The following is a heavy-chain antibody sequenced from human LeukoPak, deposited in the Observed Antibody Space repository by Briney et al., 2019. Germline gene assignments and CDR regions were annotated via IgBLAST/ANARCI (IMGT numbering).Heavy chain of an antibody. CDR2: IYPGDSHT. J-gene: IGHJ5*02. D-gene: IGHD3-16*01. CDR3: ARRSGVMVTNWFDP. V-gene: IGHV5-51*01. Sequence: GESLKISCKGFEYNLTNYWIGWVRQMPGKGLEWMGIIYPGDSHTRYSPSFQGQVTISADKSINTAYLQWSSLKASDTAMYYCARRSGVMVTNWFDPWGQGTLVTVSS. CDR1: EYNLTNYW.